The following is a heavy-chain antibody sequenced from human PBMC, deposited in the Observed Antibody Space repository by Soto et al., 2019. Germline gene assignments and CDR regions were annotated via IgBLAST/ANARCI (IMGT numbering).Heavy chain of an antibody. J-gene: IGHJ4*02. V-gene: IGHV4-61*01. Sequence: RSLTCTVSGGSVSSGSYYWSWIRQPPGKGLEWIGYIYYSGSTNYNPSLKSRVTISVDTSKNQFSLKLSSVTAADTAVYYCARVSASGPPDYWGQGTLVTVSS. CDR3: ARVSASGPPDY. D-gene: IGHD3-10*01. CDR1: GGSVSSGSYY. CDR2: IYYSGST.